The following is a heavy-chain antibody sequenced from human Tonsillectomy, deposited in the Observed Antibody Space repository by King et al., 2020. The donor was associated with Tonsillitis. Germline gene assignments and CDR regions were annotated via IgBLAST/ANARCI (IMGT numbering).Heavy chain of an antibody. CDR3: AGDREGLYY. V-gene: IGHV3-33*01. CDR1: GFTFSNYG. Sequence: VQLVESGGGLVQPGRSLRLSCAASGFTFSNYGMHWVRQAPGKGLEWVAVIWYDGSNKYYAESVKGRFTISRDNSQNTLYLQMSSLRAEETALYYCAGDREGLYYWGQGTLVTVSS. J-gene: IGHJ4*02. CDR2: IWYDGSNK.